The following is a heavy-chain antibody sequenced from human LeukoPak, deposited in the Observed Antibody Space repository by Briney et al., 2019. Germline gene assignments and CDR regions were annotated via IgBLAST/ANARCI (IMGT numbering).Heavy chain of an antibody. CDR3: ARGFPERRFDY. J-gene: IGHJ4*02. CDR2: IIPIFGTA. CDR1: GGTFSSYA. V-gene: IGHV1-69*13. D-gene: IGHD1-1*01. Sequence: ASVKVSCKASGGTFSSYAISWERQAPGQGLEWMGGIIPIFGTANYAQKFQGRVTITADESTSTAYMELSSLRSEDTAVYYCARGFPERRFDYWGQGTLVTVSS.